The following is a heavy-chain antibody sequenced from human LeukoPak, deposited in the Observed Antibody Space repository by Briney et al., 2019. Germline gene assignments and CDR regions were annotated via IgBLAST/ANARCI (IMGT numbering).Heavy chain of an antibody. V-gene: IGHV3-72*01. CDR1: GFTFSDHY. D-gene: IGHD3-22*01. CDR3: ARYYYDSSGYYRFDY. CDR2: TRDKANGYTT. J-gene: IGHJ4*02. Sequence: GGSLRLSCAASGFTFSDHYMDWVRQAPGKGLEWVGRTRDKANGYTTDYAASVRGRFTISRDDSKSSLHLQMNSLKTEDTAVYYCARYYYDSSGYYRFDYWGQGTLVTVSS.